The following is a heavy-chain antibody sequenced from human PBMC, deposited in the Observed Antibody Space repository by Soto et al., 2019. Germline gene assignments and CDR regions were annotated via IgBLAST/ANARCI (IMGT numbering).Heavy chain of an antibody. CDR2: ISYGGSNK. D-gene: IGHD5-12*01. V-gene: IGHV3-30-3*01. Sequence: QVQLVESGGGVVQPGRSLRLSCAASGLTFSRYAMHWVRQAPGKGLEWVAIISYGGSNKYYADSVRGRFTISRDNSNNTLYLQMNRLRDEDTAVYYCARDREGYSGCDYPAFWGQGTLVNVSS. CDR1: GLTFSRYA. CDR3: ARDREGYSGCDYPAF. J-gene: IGHJ4*02.